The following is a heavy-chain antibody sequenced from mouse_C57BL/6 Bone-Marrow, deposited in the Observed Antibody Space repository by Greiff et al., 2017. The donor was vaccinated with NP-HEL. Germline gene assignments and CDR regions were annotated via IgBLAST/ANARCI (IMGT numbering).Heavy chain of an antibody. D-gene: IGHD1-1*01. CDR2: IDPSDSYT. CDR1: GYTFTSYW. V-gene: IGHV1-59*01. CDR3: AREEDTTVVEGY. J-gene: IGHJ2*01. Sequence: VQLQQPGAELVRPGTSVKLSCKASGYTFTSYWMHWVKQRPGQGLEWIGVIDPSDSYTNYNQKFKGKATLTVDTSSSTAYMQLSSLTSEDSAVYYCAREEDTTVVEGYWGQGTTLTVSS.